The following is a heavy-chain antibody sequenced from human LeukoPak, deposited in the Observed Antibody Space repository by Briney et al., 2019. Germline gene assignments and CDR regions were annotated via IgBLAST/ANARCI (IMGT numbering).Heavy chain of an antibody. CDR3: ARGVVVTAIDFYYFDY. J-gene: IGHJ4*02. D-gene: IGHD2-21*02. CDR2: ISSSSSTI. V-gene: IGHV3-48*01. CDR1: GFTFSSYS. Sequence: GGSLRLSCAASGFTFSSYSINGVRQAPGKGLEWVSYISSSSSTIYYADSVKGRFTISRDNAKNSLYLQMNRLRAEDTAVYYCARGVVVTAIDFYYFDYWGQGTLVTVSS.